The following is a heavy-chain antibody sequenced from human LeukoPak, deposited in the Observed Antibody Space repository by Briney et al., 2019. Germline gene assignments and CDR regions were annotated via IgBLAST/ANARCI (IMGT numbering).Heavy chain of an antibody. CDR1: GYTFSSYA. J-gene: IGHJ6*04. Sequence: GASVKVSCKASGYTFSSYAINWVRQAPGQGLEWMGWINTNTGNPVYAQGFTGRFVFSLDTSVSTAYLQISSLKAEDTAFYYCARRSMVQHLDVWGKGTMVTVSS. V-gene: IGHV7-4-1*02. CDR2: INTNTGNP. CDR3: ARRSMVQHLDV. D-gene: IGHD3-10*01.